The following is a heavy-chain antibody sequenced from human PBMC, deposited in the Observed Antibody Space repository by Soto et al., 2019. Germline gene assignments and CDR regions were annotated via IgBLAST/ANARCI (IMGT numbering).Heavy chain of an antibody. V-gene: IGHV2-5*02. CDR2: IYWDDDK. CDR1: GFSLNTSGVS. J-gene: IGHJ5*02. D-gene: IGHD4-17*01. CDR3: SHGDYANWFDP. Sequence: QITLKESGPTLVKPTETLTLTCAFSGFSLNTSGVSVGWIRQPPGKALEWLALIYWDDDKRYSPSLKSRLSITKDTAKNQVVLTMTTRDPVDTGTYYCSHGDYANWFDPWGQGTLVTVSA.